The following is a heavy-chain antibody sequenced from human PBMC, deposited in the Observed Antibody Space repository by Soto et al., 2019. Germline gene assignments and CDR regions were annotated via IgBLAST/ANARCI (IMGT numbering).Heavy chain of an antibody. D-gene: IGHD3-3*01. CDR1: GGSISSYY. J-gene: IGHJ6*02. V-gene: IGHV4-59*01. CDR2: IYYSGTT. CDR3: ARGWDGYYDFWSGYLYGMDV. Sequence: SETLSLTCTVSGGSISSYYWSWIRQPPGKGLQWIGYIYYSGTTNYNPSLKSRVTISVDTSKNQFSLKLSSVTAADTAVYHCARGWDGYYDFWSGYLYGMDVWGQGTTVTVSS.